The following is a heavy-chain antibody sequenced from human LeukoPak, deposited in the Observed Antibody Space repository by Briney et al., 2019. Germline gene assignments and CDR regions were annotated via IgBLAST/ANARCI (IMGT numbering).Heavy chain of an antibody. V-gene: IGHV1-69*05. Sequence: ASVKVSCKASGGTFSSYAISWVRQAPGQGLEWMGRIIPIFGTANYAQKFQGRVTITTDESTSTAYMELSSLRSEDTAVYYCARGIAANDNWFDPWGQGTLVTVSS. CDR1: GGTFSSYA. J-gene: IGHJ5*02. CDR3: ARGIAANDNWFDP. D-gene: IGHD6-13*01. CDR2: IIPIFGTA.